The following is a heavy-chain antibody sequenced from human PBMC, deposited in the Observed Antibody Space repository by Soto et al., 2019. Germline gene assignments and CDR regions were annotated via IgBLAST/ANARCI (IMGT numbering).Heavy chain of an antibody. CDR1: GFTFDDYA. V-gene: IGHV3-9*01. J-gene: IGHJ6*02. Sequence: LRLSCAASGFTFDDYAMHWVRQAPGKGLEWVSGISWNSGSIGYADSVKGRFTISRDNAKNSLYLQMNSLRAEDTALYYCAKDIGGSPGGDYYYYYGMDVWGQGTTVTVSS. CDR3: AKDIGGSPGGDYYYYYGMDV. D-gene: IGHD3-3*01. CDR2: ISWNSGSI.